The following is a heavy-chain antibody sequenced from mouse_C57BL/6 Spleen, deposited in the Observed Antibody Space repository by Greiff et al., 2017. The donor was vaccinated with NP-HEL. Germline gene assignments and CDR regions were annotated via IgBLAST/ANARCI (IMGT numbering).Heavy chain of an antibody. Sequence: QVQLKQPGTELVKPGASVKLSCKASGYTFTSYWMHWVKQRPGQGLEWIGNINPSNGGTNYNEKFKSKATLTVDKSSSTAYMQLSSLTSEDSAVYYCARKTIVTTPGMYYYAMDYWGQGTSVTVSS. V-gene: IGHV1-53*01. CDR2: INPSNGGT. D-gene: IGHD2-5*01. CDR1: GYTFTSYW. J-gene: IGHJ4*01. CDR3: ARKTIVTTPGMYYYAMDY.